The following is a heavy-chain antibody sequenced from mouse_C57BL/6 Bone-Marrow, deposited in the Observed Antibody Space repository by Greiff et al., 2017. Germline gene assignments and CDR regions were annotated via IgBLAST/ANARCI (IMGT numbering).Heavy chain of an antibody. V-gene: IGHV1-69*01. CDR1: GYTFPSYW. CDR2: IDPSDSYT. J-gene: IGHJ1*03. Sequence: QVQLQQPGAELVMPGASVKLSCKASGYTFPSYWMHWVKQRPGQGLAWLGEIDPSDSYTNYNQKFKGKSTLTVDKSSSTAYMQLSSLTSEDSAIYYCARGGGNWYFDVWGTGTTVTVSS. CDR3: ARGGGNWYFDV.